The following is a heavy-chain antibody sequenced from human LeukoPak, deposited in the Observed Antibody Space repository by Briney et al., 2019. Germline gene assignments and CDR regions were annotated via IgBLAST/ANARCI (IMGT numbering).Heavy chain of an antibody. CDR2: ISYDGSSK. CDR1: GFTFSSYD. V-gene: IGHV3-30*18. J-gene: IGHJ4*02. CDR3: AKGHTAMLTQDY. D-gene: IGHD4/OR15-4a*01. Sequence: PGGSLRLSCVVSGFTFSSYDMHWVRQAPGKGLEWVAVISYDGSSKYYADSVKGRFTISRDNSKNTLYLQMNSLRAEDTAVYYCAKGHTAMLTQDYWGQGTLVTVSS.